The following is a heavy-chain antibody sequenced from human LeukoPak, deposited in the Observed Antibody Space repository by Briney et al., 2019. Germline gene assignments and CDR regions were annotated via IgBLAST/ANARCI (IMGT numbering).Heavy chain of an antibody. V-gene: IGHV1-69*05. J-gene: IGHJ6*03. D-gene: IGHD3-3*01. CDR2: IIPIFGTA. Sequence: ASVKVSCKASGGTFSSYAISWVRQAPGQGLEWMGGIIPIFGTANYAQKFQGRVTITTDESTSTAYMELSSLRSEDTAVYYCASGRPTIFGVVIRSYYYYMDVWGKGTTVTVSS. CDR1: GGTFSSYA. CDR3: ASGRPTIFGVVIRSYYYYMDV.